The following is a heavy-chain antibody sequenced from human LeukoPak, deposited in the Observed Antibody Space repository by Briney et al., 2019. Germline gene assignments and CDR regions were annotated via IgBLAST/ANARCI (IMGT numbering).Heavy chain of an antibody. V-gene: IGHV4-59*08. CDR2: IYYSGST. D-gene: IGHD6-6*01. Sequence: SETLSLTFTVSGESISGFYWNWIRQPPGKGLEWLGYIYYSGSTNYNPSLKSRVTISIDTSKNQFSLKLSSVTAADTAVYYCARRSIAARPFDYWGQGTLVTVSS. CDR1: GESISGFY. CDR3: ARRSIAARPFDY. J-gene: IGHJ4*02.